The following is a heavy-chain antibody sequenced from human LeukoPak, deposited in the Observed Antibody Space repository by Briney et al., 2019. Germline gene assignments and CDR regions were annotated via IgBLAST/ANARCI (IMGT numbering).Heavy chain of an antibody. D-gene: IGHD2-2*03. CDR2: ISGSGGST. CDR3: AKVDGYCSSTSCLDY. Sequence: GGSLRLSCAASGFTFSSYAMSWVRQAPGKGLEWVSAISGSGGSTYYADSVKGRFTISRDNSKNTLYLQMNSLRAEDTAVYYCAKVDGYCSSTSCLDYWGQGTLVTVSS. J-gene: IGHJ4*02. V-gene: IGHV3-23*01. CDR1: GFTFSSYA.